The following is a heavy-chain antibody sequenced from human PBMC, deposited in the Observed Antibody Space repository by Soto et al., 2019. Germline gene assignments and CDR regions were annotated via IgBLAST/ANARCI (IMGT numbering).Heavy chain of an antibody. CDR3: TRANWYSEH. CDR1: GGSISNHY. Sequence: QVQLQESGPGLVKPSETLSLTCTVSGGSISNHYWSWIRQPPGKGLEWIGYIYYNGNTNYNPSLKSRVTMSVDTSKNQISLKLSSVPAADTAVYYCTRANWYSEHWGQGTLVTVSS. CDR2: IYYNGNT. D-gene: IGHD7-27*01. V-gene: IGHV4-59*11. J-gene: IGHJ1*01.